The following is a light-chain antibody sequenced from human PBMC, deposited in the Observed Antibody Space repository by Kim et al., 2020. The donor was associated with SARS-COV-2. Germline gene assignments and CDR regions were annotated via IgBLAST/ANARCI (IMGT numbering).Light chain of an antibody. J-gene: IGKJ4*01. CDR1: HSVSSN. V-gene: IGKV3-15*01. CDR3: QQYNNWPLT. CDR2: GAS. Sequence: SPGERATLSCRASHSVSSNLAWYQQKPGQAPRLLIYGASTRATGIPARFSGSGSGTEFTLTISSLQSEDFAVYYCQQYNNWPLTFGGGTKVDIK.